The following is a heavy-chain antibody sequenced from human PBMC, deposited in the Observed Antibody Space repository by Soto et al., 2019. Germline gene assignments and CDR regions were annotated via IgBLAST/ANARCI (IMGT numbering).Heavy chain of an antibody. CDR3: AREYCPNGVCLSKIDY. J-gene: IGHJ4*02. CDR1: GFTFSSYS. V-gene: IGHV3-48*02. CDR2: ITDSSSAV. D-gene: IGHD2-8*01. Sequence: GGSLRLSCAASGFTFSSYSMNWVRQAPGKGLEWISYITDSSSAVYYADSVKGRFTISRDNAKNSLYLQMNSLRDEDTAVYYCAREYCPNGVCLSKIDYWGQGTLVTVSS.